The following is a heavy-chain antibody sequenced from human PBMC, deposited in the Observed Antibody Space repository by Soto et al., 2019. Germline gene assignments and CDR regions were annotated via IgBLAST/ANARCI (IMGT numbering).Heavy chain of an antibody. CDR1: GGSVSNASFY. J-gene: IGHJ2*01. CDR2: IFYTGVT. D-gene: IGHD3-22*01. CDR3: VRVLDSSWYADL. Sequence: QVQLQESGPGLVKPSETLSLTCSVSGGSVSNASFYWTWIRQAPGTGLEYIGYIFYTGVTNYNPPRCSRVTISLDTSKNHFSLKLNSMTAADTAVYYCVRVLDSSWYADLWGRGTLVTVSS. V-gene: IGHV4-61*03.